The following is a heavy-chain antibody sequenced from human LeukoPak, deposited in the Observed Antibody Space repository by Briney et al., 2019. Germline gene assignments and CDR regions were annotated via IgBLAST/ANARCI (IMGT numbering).Heavy chain of an antibody. CDR2: ISSSSNNI. D-gene: IGHD5-12*01. CDR1: GFTFSSYS. J-gene: IGHJ4*02. CDR3: AKCQNRGGYRSFDC. Sequence: PGGSLRLSCAASGFTFSSYSMDWLRQAPGKGLEWASSISSSSNNIYYADSVKGRFTISRDKSKNKMYLEMNSLSSEDTAVYYCAKCQNRGGYRSFDCWGQGTLVTASS. V-gene: IGHV3-21*06.